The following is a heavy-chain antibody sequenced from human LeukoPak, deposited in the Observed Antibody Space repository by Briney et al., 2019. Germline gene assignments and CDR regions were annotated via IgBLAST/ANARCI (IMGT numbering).Heavy chain of an antibody. V-gene: IGHV3-66*01. CDR2: IYSGGTT. D-gene: IGHD2-21*02. CDR3: ARGVTPDWFDP. J-gene: IGHJ5*02. Sequence: SGGSLRLSCAASGFTVSSNYMSWVRQAPGKGLEWVSVIYSGGTTYYADSVKGRFTTSRDNSKNTLYLQMNRLRAEDTAVYYCARGVTPDWFDPWGQGTLVTVSS. CDR1: GFTVSSNY.